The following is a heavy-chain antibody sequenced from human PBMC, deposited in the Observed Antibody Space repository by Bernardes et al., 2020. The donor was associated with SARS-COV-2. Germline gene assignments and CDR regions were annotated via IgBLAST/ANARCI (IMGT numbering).Heavy chain of an antibody. D-gene: IGHD2-21*02. CDR1: GYTFSSYG. Sequence: ASVKVSCKASGYTFSSYGFNWVRQAPGQGLEWIGWVSSDRGNTNHAQSLQGRDTMTTETSTNTAYMELRSLKSDDTAVYYCARGTSVTANFDSWGQGTLVTVSS. CDR2: VSSDRGNT. CDR3: ARGTSVTANFDS. J-gene: IGHJ4*02. V-gene: IGHV1-18*04.